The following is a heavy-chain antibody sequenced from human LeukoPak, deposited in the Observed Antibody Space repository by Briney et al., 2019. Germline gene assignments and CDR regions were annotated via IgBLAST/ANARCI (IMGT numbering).Heavy chain of an antibody. D-gene: IGHD1-1*01. Sequence: GGSLRLSCAASGFTFSSYAMYWVRQAPGKGLEWVAAIPCDGTNKYYTDSVRGRFAISRDNSDNTLYLQMSSLRAEDTAVYYCSRSTGRFYYGMDVWGQGTTVTVSS. CDR2: IPCDGTNK. CDR1: GFTFSSYA. J-gene: IGHJ6*02. CDR3: SRSTGRFYYGMDV. V-gene: IGHV3-30*09.